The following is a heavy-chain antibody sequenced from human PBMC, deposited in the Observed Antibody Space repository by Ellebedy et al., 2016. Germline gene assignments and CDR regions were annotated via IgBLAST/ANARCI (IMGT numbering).Heavy chain of an antibody. CDR2: IRNDESEK. V-gene: IGHV3-7*01. CDR3: AGPAANGTKTFDY. CDR1: GFIFSNYW. D-gene: IGHD2-2*01. Sequence: GGSLRLSCVASGFIFSNYWMAWVRQAPGKGLEWVANIRNDESEKYFVDSVKGRFTISRDNAKNSLYLQMNSLRAEDTAVYYCAGPAANGTKTFDYWGQGTLVTVSS. J-gene: IGHJ4*02.